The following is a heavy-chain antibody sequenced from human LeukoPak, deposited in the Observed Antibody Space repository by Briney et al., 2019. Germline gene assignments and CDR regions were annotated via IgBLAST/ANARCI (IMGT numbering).Heavy chain of an antibody. V-gene: IGHV3-23*01. Sequence: PGGSLRLSCAASGFTFSSYAMSWVRQAPGKGLEGVSTISDSGGSRYYADSVKGRFTISRDNSKNTLYLQMNSLRAEDTAVYYCTKAKAPYSSSPIDYWGQGTLVTVSS. J-gene: IGHJ4*02. CDR3: TKAKAPYSSSPIDY. CDR1: GFTFSSYA. D-gene: IGHD6-6*01. CDR2: ISDSGGSR.